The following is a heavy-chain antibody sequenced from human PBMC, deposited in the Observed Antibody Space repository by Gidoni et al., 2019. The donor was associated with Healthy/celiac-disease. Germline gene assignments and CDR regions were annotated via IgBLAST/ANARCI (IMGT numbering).Heavy chain of an antibody. J-gene: IGHJ6*02. CDR3: ARDWYDILTGYPYYTYGMDV. CDR2: ISSSGSTI. CDR1: GFTFSDYY. Sequence: QVQLVESGGGLVKPGGSLRLSCAASGFTFSDYYMRWIRQAPGKGLEWVSYISSSGSTIYYADSVKGRFTISRDNAKNSLYLQMNSLRAEDTAVYYCARDWYDILTGYPYYTYGMDVWGQGTTVTVSS. D-gene: IGHD3-9*01. V-gene: IGHV3-11*01.